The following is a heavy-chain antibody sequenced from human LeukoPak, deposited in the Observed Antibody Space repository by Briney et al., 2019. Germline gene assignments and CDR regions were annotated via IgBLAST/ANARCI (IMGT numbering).Heavy chain of an antibody. D-gene: IGHD2-15*01. J-gene: IGHJ5*02. CDR2: IYYSGST. CDR1: GGSISSGGYY. Sequence: SQTLSLTCPVSGGSISSGGYYWSWIRQHPGKGLEWIGYIYYSGSTYYNPSLKSRVTISVDTSKNQFSLKLSSVTAADTAVYYCAREAARKLAAREAGWFDPWGQGTLVTVSS. V-gene: IGHV4-31*03. CDR3: AREAARKLAAREAGWFDP.